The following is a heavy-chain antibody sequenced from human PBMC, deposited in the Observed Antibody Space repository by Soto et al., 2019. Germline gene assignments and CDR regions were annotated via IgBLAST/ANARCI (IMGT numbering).Heavy chain of an antibody. CDR2: IYPGDSDT. CDR1: GYSFTRYW. V-gene: IGHV5-51*01. J-gene: IGHJ5*02. D-gene: IGHD3-10*01. CDR3: ARSAPELLWFGELYNWFDP. Sequence: GESLKISCKGSGYSFTRYWIGWVRQMPGKGLEWMGIIYPGDSDTRYSPSFQGQVTISADKSISTAYLQWSSLKASDTAMYYCARSAPELLWFGELYNWFDPWGQGTLVTVSS.